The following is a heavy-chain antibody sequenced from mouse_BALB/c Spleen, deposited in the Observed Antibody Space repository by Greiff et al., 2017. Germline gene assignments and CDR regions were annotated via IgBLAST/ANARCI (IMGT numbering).Heavy chain of an antibody. J-gene: IGHJ4*01. D-gene: IGHD2-14*01. V-gene: IGHV5-6-3*01. CDR2: INSNGGST. CDR3: ARGYDEGGAMDY. CDR1: GFTFSSYG. Sequence: EVQLVESGGGLVQPGGSLKLSCAASGFTFSSYGMSWVRQTPDKRLELVATINSNGGSTYYPDSVKGRFTISRDNAKNTLYLQMSSLKSEDTAMYYCARGYDEGGAMDYWGQGTSVTVSS.